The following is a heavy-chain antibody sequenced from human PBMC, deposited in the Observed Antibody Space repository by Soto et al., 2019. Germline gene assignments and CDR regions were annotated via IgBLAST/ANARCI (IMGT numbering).Heavy chain of an antibody. CDR2: IWYDGSNK. Sequence: GGSLRLSCAASGFTFSSYGMHWVRQAPGKGLEWVAVIWYDGSNKYYADSVKGRFTIPRDNPKNTLYLQMNSLRAEDTAVYYCARDTLATVTPGYYYYYGMDVWGQGTTVTVSS. J-gene: IGHJ6*02. CDR3: ARDTLATVTPGYYYYYGMDV. V-gene: IGHV3-33*01. D-gene: IGHD4-17*01. CDR1: GFTFSSYG.